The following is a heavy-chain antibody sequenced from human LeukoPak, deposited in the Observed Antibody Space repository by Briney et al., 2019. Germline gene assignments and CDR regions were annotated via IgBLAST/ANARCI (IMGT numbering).Heavy chain of an antibody. CDR3: ARVPYSSGFDP. V-gene: IGHV3-7*01. D-gene: IGHD6-19*01. Sequence: PGGSLRLSCAASGFTFSSYWKSWVRQAPGKGLEWVANIKQDGSEKYYVDSVKGRFTISRDNAKNSLYLQMNSLRAEDTAVYYCARVPYSSGFDPWGQGPLVTVSS. CDR1: GFTFSSYW. CDR2: IKQDGSEK. J-gene: IGHJ5*02.